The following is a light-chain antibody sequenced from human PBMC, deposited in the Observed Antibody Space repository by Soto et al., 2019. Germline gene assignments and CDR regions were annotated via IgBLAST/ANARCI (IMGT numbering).Light chain of an antibody. Sequence: QSALTQPASLSGFPGQSIAISCTGTSSDVGGYDYVSWYQQQPDKAPKLMIYEVTQRPSGVSNRFSGSKSGNTASLTISGLQAEDEADYYCSSHTSGSTRVFGTGTKVTVL. J-gene: IGLJ1*01. CDR2: EVT. CDR1: SSDVGGYDY. V-gene: IGLV2-14*01. CDR3: SSHTSGSTRV.